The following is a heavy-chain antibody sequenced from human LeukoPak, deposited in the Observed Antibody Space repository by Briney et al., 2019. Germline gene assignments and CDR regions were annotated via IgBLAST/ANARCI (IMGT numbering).Heavy chain of an antibody. CDR3: AKDYYGSGSYHDAFDI. CDR1: GFTFSSYG. V-gene: IGHV3-30*02. J-gene: IGHJ3*02. Sequence: PGGSLRLSCAASGFTFSSYGMHWVRQAPGKGLEWVAFIRYDGSNKYYADSVKGRFTISRDNSKSTLYLQMNSLRAEDTAVYYCAKDYYGSGSYHDAFDIWGQGTMVTVSS. CDR2: IRYDGSNK. D-gene: IGHD3-10*01.